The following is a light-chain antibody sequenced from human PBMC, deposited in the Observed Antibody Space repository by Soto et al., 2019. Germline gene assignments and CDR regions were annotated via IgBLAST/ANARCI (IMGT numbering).Light chain of an antibody. V-gene: IGKV3-20*01. Sequence: EIMSTHCPGTLSLSPGESATPSGRASQIVSDNYLAWYQQKPGQAPRLVVYGASSRATGVPDRFSASGSGTDFTLTISRLEPEDFAVYYCQQYAKAPLTFGQGTKVDIK. CDR3: QQYAKAPLT. CDR1: QIVSDNY. J-gene: IGKJ1*01. CDR2: GAS.